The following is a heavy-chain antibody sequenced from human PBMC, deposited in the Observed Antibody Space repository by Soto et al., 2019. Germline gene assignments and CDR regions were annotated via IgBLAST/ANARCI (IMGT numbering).Heavy chain of an antibody. Sequence: ASVKVSCKASGYTFTSYYMHWVRQAPGQGLEWMGIINPSGGSTSYAQKFQGRVTMTRDTSTSTVYMELSSLRSEDTAVYYCARGVGGVVAATPTYNWFDPWGQGTLVTV. V-gene: IGHV1-46*01. CDR3: ARGVGGVVAATPTYNWFDP. J-gene: IGHJ5*02. D-gene: IGHD2-15*01. CDR2: INPSGGST. CDR1: GYTFTSYY.